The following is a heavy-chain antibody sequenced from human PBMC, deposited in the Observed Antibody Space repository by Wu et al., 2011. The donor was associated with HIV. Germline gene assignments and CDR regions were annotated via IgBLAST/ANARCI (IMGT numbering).Heavy chain of an antibody. CDR1: GYTFTSYY. J-gene: IGHJ4*02. D-gene: IGHD4-11*01. CDR3: ASQRREVTTVTHLGY. CDR2: IDPSGGST. V-gene: IGHV1-46*01. Sequence: QVQLVQSGIEVKKPGASVKVSCKASGYTFTSYYIHWLRQAPGQGLEWMGKIDPSGGSTTYAQKFQGRVTITADTSTDTVFMELTSLRSEDTAVYYCASQRREVTTVTHLGYFGRGTPVTVSS.